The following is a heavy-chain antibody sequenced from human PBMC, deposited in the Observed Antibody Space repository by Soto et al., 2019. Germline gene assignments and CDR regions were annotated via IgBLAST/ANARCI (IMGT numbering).Heavy chain of an antibody. V-gene: IGHV3-30*18. CDR2: ISYDGSNK. J-gene: IGHJ5*02. CDR1: GFTFSSYG. CDR3: AKERYPYRMYASWFDP. Sequence: GALRLSCAASGFTFSSYGMHWVRQAPGKGLEWVAVISYDGSNKYYADSVKGRFTISRDNSKNTLYLQMNSLRAEDTAVYYCAKERYPYRMYASWFDPWGQGTLVTVSS. D-gene: IGHD2-8*01.